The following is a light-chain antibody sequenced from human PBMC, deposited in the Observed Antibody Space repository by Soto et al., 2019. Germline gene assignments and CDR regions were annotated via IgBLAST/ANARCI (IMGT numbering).Light chain of an antibody. V-gene: IGKV2-28*01. J-gene: IGKJ2*01. CDR1: QSLLHSNGYNY. Sequence: DLVMTQSPLCLRVTPGEPSSISCRSSQSLLHSNGYNYLDWYLQKQGQSPQXVIYLGSNRASGVPERLSGSGSGTDFTLKISRVEPEDVGVYYCMQALQTPYTFGQGTRLEIK. CDR3: MQALQTPYT. CDR2: LGS.